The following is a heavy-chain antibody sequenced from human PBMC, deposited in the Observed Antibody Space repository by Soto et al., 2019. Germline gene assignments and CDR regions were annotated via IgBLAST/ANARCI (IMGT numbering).Heavy chain of an antibody. CDR2: INYSGST. J-gene: IGHJ4*02. CDR3: ARPTYNSGSPFDY. D-gene: IGHD1-20*01. V-gene: IGHV4-59*01. CDR1: GVSFSGYY. Sequence: ATLSLSCPVSGVSFSGYYFGWSRLRPGKGLEWIGDINYSGSTNYNPSLKSRVTISVDTSKNQFSLKLSSVTAADTAVYYCARPTYNSGSPFDYWGQGTLVTVSS.